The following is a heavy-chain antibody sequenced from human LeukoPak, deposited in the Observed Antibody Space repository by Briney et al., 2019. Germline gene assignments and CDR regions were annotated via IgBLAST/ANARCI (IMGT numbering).Heavy chain of an antibody. D-gene: IGHD2-15*01. CDR1: GFTFSSYG. CDR2: IRRDGRDE. V-gene: IGHV3-30*02. Sequence: GGSLRLSCAASGFTFSSYGMHWVRQAPGKAREWVAFIRRDGRDEDYAASVKGRFTVYRNNSRNTLYLQMNGLRPEDTALYYCAKDRDGGIFFFDYWGQGTLVTVSS. J-gene: IGHJ4*02. CDR3: AKDRDGGIFFFDY.